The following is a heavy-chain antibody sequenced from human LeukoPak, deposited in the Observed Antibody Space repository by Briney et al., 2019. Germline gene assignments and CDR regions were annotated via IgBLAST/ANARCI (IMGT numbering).Heavy chain of an antibody. J-gene: IGHJ3*02. Sequence: GGSLRLSCAASGFTFDDYAMRWVRQAPGKCLEWVSGISWNSGSIGYADSVKGRFTISRDNAKNSLYLQMNSLRAEDTALYYCAKDLTMIDAFDIWGQGTMVTVSS. D-gene: IGHD3-22*01. V-gene: IGHV3-9*01. CDR3: AKDLTMIDAFDI. CDR1: GFTFDDYA. CDR2: ISWNSGSI.